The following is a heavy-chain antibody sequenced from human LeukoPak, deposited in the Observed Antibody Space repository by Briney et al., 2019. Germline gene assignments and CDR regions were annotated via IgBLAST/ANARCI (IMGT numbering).Heavy chain of an antibody. J-gene: IGHJ6*03. D-gene: IGHD6-19*01. CDR2: IYYSGST. CDR1: GGSISSYY. Sequence: PSETLSLTCTVSGGSISSYYWSWLRQPPGKGLEWIGYIYYSGSTNYNPSLKSRVTISVDTSKNQFSLKLSSVTAADTAVYYCARYSSGWYQYYYYYMDVWGNGTTVTISS. V-gene: IGHV4-59*01. CDR3: ARYSSGWYQYYYYYMDV.